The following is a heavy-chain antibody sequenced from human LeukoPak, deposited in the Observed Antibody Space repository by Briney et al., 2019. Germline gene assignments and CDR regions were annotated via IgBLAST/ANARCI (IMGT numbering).Heavy chain of an antibody. J-gene: IGHJ4*02. CDR3: ARDPVCDY. Sequence: GSLGLSCAASGFTFSSHEMNWVRQAPGKGLEWVSYISSSGSTIYYADSVKGRFTISRDNAKNSLYLQMNSLRAEDTAVYYRARDPVCDYWGQGTLVTVSS. V-gene: IGHV3-48*03. CDR2: ISSSGSTI. CDR1: GFTFSSHE.